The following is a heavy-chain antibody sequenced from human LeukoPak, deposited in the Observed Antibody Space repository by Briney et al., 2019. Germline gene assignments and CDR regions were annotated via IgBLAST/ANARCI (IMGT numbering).Heavy chain of an antibody. CDR2: IYSSGST. J-gene: IGHJ4*02. Sequence: SETLSLTCTVSGDSISSSSYYWGWIRQPPGKGLEWIGRIYSSGSTHYNPSLKSRVTISVDTSKNQFSLILSSVTAADTAVYYCARLPYSSSWYGIYYFDYWGQGTLVTVSS. CDR3: ARLPYSSSWYGIYYFDY. CDR1: GDSISSSSYY. D-gene: IGHD6-13*01. V-gene: IGHV4-39*01.